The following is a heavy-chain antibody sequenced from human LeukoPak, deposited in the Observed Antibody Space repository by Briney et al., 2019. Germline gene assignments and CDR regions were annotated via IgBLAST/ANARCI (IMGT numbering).Heavy chain of an antibody. CDR2: ISDTGNT. V-gene: IGHV3-23*01. D-gene: IGHD2-15*01. J-gene: IGHJ4*02. CDR1: GFTFSSYA. CDR3: AKAPVTTCRGAFCYPFDY. Sequence: GGTLRLSCAASGFTFSSYAMSWVRQAPGKGLEWVSAISDTGNTYHADSVKGRFTISRDSSKNTLFLQMNRLRPEDAAVYYCAKAPVTTCRGAFCYPFDYWGLGTLVTVSS.